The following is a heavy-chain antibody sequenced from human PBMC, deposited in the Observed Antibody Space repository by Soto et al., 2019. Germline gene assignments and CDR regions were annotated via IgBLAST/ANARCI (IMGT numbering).Heavy chain of an antibody. V-gene: IGHV4-30-4*01. CDR2: IYYSGST. CDR1: SGSISSGDYY. CDR3: ARGLHSSDSDFYYYGLDV. J-gene: IGHJ6*02. Sequence: SETLSLTCTVSSGSISSGDYYWSWIRQPPGKGLEWIGYIYYSGSTYYNPSLKSRLSISVDTSKNHFSLKLTSVTAADTAVYYCARGLHSSDSDFYYYGLDVWGQGTTVTVYS. D-gene: IGHD6-19*01.